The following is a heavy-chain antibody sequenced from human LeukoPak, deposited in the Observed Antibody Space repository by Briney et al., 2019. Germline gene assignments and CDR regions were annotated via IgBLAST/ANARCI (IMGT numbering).Heavy chain of an antibody. V-gene: IGHV3-48*02. CDR3: ARDGSSGYYSRRNWFDP. J-gene: IGHJ5*02. CDR1: GFTFSSYS. Sequence: PGGSLRLSCAASGFTFSSYSMNWVRQAPGKGLEWVSYISSSSSTIYCAAAVKGRFTISRDNAKNSLYLQMNSLRDEDTAVYYCARDGSSGYYSRRNWFDPWGQGTLVTVSS. CDR2: ISSSSSTI. D-gene: IGHD3-22*01.